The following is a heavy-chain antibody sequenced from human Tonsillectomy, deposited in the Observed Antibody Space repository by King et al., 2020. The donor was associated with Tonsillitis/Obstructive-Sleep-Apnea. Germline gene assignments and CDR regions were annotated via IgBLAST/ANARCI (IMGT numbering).Heavy chain of an antibody. Sequence: VQLVESGAEVKKPGASVKVSCKASGYTFTNYGISWVRQAPGQGLEWMGWISAYSGNTNYAQKLQGRVTMTTDTSTSTAYMELRSLRSDDTAVYYCARDYCSTTSCYARYFDYWGQGTLVTVSS. J-gene: IGHJ4*02. CDR2: ISAYSGNT. CDR1: GYTFTNYG. CDR3: ARDYCSTTSCYARYFDY. D-gene: IGHD2-2*01. V-gene: IGHV1-18*01.